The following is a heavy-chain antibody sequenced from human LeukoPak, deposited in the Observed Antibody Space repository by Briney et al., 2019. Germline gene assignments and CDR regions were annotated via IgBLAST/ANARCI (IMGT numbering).Heavy chain of an antibody. V-gene: IGHV1-2*02. Sequence: ASVTVSCTASGYTFTGYYMHWVRQAPGQGLEWMGWINPNSGGTNYAQKFQGRVTMTRDTSISTAYMELSRLRSDDTAVYYCARTTVTDRPFDYWGQGTLVTVSS. D-gene: IGHD4-17*01. CDR1: GYTFTGYY. J-gene: IGHJ4*02. CDR2: INPNSGGT. CDR3: ARTTVTDRPFDY.